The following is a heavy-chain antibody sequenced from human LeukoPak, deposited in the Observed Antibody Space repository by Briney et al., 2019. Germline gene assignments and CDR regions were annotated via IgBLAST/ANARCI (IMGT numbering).Heavy chain of an antibody. Sequence: GGSLRLSCTASGFTFSGAWMTWVRQAPGKGLEWVANIRKDGTEKNYVDSVKGRFTISRDNAKNSLFLQMSNLRDDDTAIYYCARHVGISFWGQGTLVTVSS. V-gene: IGHV3-7*01. CDR3: ARHVGISF. J-gene: IGHJ4*02. CDR2: IRKDGTEK. CDR1: GFTFSGAW. D-gene: IGHD7-27*01.